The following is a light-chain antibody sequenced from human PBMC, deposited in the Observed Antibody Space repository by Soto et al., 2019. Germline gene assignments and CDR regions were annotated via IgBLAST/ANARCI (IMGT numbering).Light chain of an antibody. CDR2: EVS. CDR3: SSYAGSNNLL. Sequence: QSALTQPPSASGSPGQSVTISCTGTSSDVGGYNYVSWYQQHPGKAPKLMIYEVSKRPSGVPDRFFGSTSGDTASLTVSGSQAEDEADYYCSSYAGSNNLLFGGGTKVTVL. V-gene: IGLV2-8*01. CDR1: SSDVGGYNY. J-gene: IGLJ2*01.